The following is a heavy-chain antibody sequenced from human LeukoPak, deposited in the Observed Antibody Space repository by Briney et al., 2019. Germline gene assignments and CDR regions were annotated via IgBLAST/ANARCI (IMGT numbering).Heavy chain of an antibody. D-gene: IGHD3-10*01. CDR1: GYTFTNYG. Sequence: VASVKVSCKASGYTFTNYGITWVRQVPGQGLEWLGWISAYNSNANYAQNLQDRVTLTSDTSTSTAYMELRSLRSDDTGIYYCARTPKRFGELYQPGDSWGQGTLLTVSS. V-gene: IGHV1-18*01. CDR3: ARTPKRFGELYQPGDS. CDR2: ISAYNSNA. J-gene: IGHJ4*02.